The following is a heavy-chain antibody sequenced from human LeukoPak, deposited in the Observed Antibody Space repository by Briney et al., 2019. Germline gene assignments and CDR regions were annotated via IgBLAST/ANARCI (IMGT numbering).Heavy chain of an antibody. Sequence: PSETLSLTCTVSGGSISSSSYYWGWIRQPPGKGLEWIGRIYYSGSTYYNPSLKSRVTISVDTSKNQFSLKLSSVTAADTAVYYCARPRRTYSSGQLYFDYWGQGTLVTVSS. CDR2: IYYSGST. CDR1: GGSISSSSYY. CDR3: ARPRRTYSSGQLYFDY. V-gene: IGHV4-39*01. J-gene: IGHJ4*02. D-gene: IGHD6-19*01.